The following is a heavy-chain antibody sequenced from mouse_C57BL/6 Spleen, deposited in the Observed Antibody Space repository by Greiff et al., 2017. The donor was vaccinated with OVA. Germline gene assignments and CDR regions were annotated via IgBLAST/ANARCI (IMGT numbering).Heavy chain of an antibody. CDR1: GFTFSDYG. Sequence: DVMLVESGGGLVKPGGSLKLSCAASGFTFSDYGMHWVRQAPEKGLEWVAYISSGSSTIYYADTVKGRFTISRDNAKNTLFLQMTSLRSEDTAMYYCATDGYLAWFAYWGQGTLVTVSA. CDR2: ISSGSSTI. V-gene: IGHV5-17*01. D-gene: IGHD2-3*01. J-gene: IGHJ3*01. CDR3: ATDGYLAWFAY.